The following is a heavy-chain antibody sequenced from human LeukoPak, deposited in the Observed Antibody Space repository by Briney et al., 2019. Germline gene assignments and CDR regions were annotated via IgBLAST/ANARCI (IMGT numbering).Heavy chain of an antibody. Sequence: GGSLRLSCAASGFTFSDYYMSWIRQAPGKGLEWVSYISSSGSTIYYADSVKGRFTISRDNAKNSLCLQMNSLRAEDTAVYYCAREVRSLAFDIWGQGTMVAVSS. CDR1: GFTFSDYY. J-gene: IGHJ3*02. CDR2: ISSSGSTI. CDR3: AREVRSLAFDI. V-gene: IGHV3-11*01.